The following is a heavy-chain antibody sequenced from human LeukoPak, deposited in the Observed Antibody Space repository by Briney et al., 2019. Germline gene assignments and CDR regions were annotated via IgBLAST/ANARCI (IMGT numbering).Heavy chain of an antibody. J-gene: IGHJ4*02. D-gene: IGHD3-3*01. CDR1: GGSISSGDYY. V-gene: IGHV4-30-4*08. Sequence: SETLSLTCTVSGGSISSGDYYWSWIRQPLGKGLEWIGYIYYSGSTYYNLSLKSRVTISVDTSKNQFSLKLSSVTAADTAVYYCARVYGRFLEWYVDYWGQGTLVTVSS. CDR3: ARVYGRFLEWYVDY. CDR2: IYYSGST.